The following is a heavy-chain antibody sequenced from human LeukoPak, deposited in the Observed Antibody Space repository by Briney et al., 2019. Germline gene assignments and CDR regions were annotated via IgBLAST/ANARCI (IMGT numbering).Heavy chain of an antibody. CDR1: GGSISCGGYS. Sequence: TLSLTCAVSGGSISCGGYSWSWIRQPPGKGLEWIGYIYHSGSTYYKPSLKSRVTISVDRSKNQFSLKLSSVTAADTAVYSCAREERYFDGENYFDYWGQGTLVTVSS. D-gene: IGHD3-9*01. J-gene: IGHJ4*02. CDR2: IYHSGST. V-gene: IGHV4-30-2*01. CDR3: AREERYFDGENYFDY.